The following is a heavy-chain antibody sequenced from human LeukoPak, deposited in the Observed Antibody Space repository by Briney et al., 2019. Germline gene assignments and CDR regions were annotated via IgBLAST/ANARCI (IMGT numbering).Heavy chain of an antibody. Sequence: PGGSLRLSRAASGFSFSSYWMSWVRQPPGKGLEWVGNIKKDGSDKYYVDSVKGRFTISRDNAKNSLYLQMNSLTAEDTAVYYCARVGDADHYCYYMDVWGKGTTVTVSS. V-gene: IGHV3-7*01. CDR2: IKKDGSDK. D-gene: IGHD3-16*01. CDR1: GFSFSSYW. CDR3: ARVGDADHYCYYMDV. J-gene: IGHJ6*03.